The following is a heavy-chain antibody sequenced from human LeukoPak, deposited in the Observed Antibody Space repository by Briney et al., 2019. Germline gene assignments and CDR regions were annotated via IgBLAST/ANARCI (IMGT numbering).Heavy chain of an antibody. J-gene: IGHJ1*01. CDR2: ISGSGGST. Sequence: PGGSLRLSCATSGFTFISYAMNWVRQAPGKGLEWVAVISGSGGSTYYADSVKGRFTISRDNSKNTLYLQMNSLRAEDTAVYYCAKDQSGDDSTFQHWGQGTLVTVSS. D-gene: IGHD3-22*01. CDR3: AKDQSGDDSTFQH. V-gene: IGHV3-23*01. CDR1: GFTFISYA.